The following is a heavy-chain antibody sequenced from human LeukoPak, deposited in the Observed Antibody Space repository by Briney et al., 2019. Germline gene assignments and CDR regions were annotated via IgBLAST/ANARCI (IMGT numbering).Heavy chain of an antibody. D-gene: IGHD6-13*01. Sequence: SETLSLTCTVSGYSISSGDYWGWIRQPPGKGLEWIGSIYHSGSTYYNPSLKSRVTISVDTSKNQFSLKLSSVTAADTDVYYCARVGSYSSQRGDEYWGQGTLVTVSS. V-gene: IGHV4-38-2*02. CDR2: IYHSGST. CDR3: ARVGSYSSQRGDEY. J-gene: IGHJ4*02. CDR1: GYSISSGDY.